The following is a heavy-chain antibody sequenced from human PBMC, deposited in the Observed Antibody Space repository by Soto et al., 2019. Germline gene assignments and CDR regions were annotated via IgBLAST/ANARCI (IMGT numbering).Heavy chain of an antibody. CDR3: ARDNSPNHLDAFDI. Sequence: GGSLRLSCAASGFTFSSYAMHWVRQAPGKGLEWVAVISYDGSNKYYADSVKGRFTISRDNSKNTLYLQMNSLRAEDTAVYYCARDNSPNHLDAFDIWGQGTMVTVSS. J-gene: IGHJ3*02. D-gene: IGHD1-20*01. CDR2: ISYDGSNK. V-gene: IGHV3-30-3*01. CDR1: GFTFSSYA.